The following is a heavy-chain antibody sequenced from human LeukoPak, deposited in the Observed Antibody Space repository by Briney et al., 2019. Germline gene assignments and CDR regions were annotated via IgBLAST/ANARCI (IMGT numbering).Heavy chain of an antibody. D-gene: IGHD3-22*01. CDR2: MIPNSGNT. CDR1: GYTFTSYD. CDR3: ARGPYDSSGYYWVASYYYYGMDG. Sequence: ASVKVSCKASGYTFTSYDINWVRQATGQGLEWMGWMIPNSGNTGYAQKFQGRVTMTRNTSISTAYMELSSLRSEDTAVYYCARGPYDSSGYYWVASYYYYGMDGWGQGTTVTVSS. V-gene: IGHV1-8*01. J-gene: IGHJ6*02.